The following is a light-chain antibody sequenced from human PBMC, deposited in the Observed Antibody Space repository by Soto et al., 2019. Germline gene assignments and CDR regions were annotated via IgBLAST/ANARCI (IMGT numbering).Light chain of an antibody. CDR3: QSYDSSLRGADV. V-gene: IGLV1-40*01. CDR1: SSNIGTYD. J-gene: IGLJ1*01. CDR2: ANN. Sequence: QSVLTQPPSVSGAPGQSVTISCSGSSSNIGTYDVNWYQQLPGTAPRLLIYANNNRPSGVPDRFSGSKSGTSASLAITGLRAEEEADYYCQSYDSSLRGADVFGSGTKLTVL.